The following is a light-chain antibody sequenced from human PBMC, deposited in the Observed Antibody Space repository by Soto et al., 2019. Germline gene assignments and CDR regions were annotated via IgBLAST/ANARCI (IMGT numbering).Light chain of an antibody. J-gene: IGLJ3*02. V-gene: IGLV1-36*01. CDR1: SSNIGNNA. CDR3: ATWDVSLNGRV. Sequence: QSVLTQPPSVSEAPRQRVSISCSGSSSNIGNNAVNWYQQLPGKAPKLLIYYDNQRPSGVPDRFSGSKSGTSASLAISGLQSEDEAHYYCATWDVSLNGRVFGGGTKLTVL. CDR2: YDN.